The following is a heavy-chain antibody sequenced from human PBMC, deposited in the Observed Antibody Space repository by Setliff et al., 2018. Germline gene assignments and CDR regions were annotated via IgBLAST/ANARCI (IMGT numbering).Heavy chain of an antibody. D-gene: IGHD1-7*01. J-gene: IGHJ3*02. CDR1: GFSVSTFS. CDR2: ISDDGTND. CDR3: ARPLHIRGTSTAYAFDI. V-gene: IGHV3-30*03. Sequence: LRLSCAASGFSVSTFSMHWVRQTPVKGLEWVATISDDGTNDFYADSVKGRFTVFRDSSKNTLYLQMSSLRPDDAALYYCARPLHIRGTSTAYAFDIWGQGTMVTVSS.